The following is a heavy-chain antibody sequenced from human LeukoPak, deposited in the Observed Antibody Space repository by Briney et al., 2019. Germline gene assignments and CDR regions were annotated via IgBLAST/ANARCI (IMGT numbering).Heavy chain of an antibody. V-gene: IGHV4-34*01. CDR1: GGSFSGYY. Sequence: SETLSLTCAVYGGSFSGYYCSWIRQPPGNGLEWMGEINHSVSTNYNPSMKIRVNISVDTSKNQFALKLGSVPAADTAVYYCARHSTGTAAGPAFDYWGQGTLVTVSS. J-gene: IGHJ4*02. CDR2: INHSVST. CDR3: ARHSTGTAAGPAFDY. D-gene: IGHD6-13*01.